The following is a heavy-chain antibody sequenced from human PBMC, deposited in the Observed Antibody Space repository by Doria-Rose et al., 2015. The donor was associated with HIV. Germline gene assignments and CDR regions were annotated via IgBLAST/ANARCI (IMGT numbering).Heavy chain of an antibody. CDR3: ARIKSSRWYHKYYFDF. CDR2: IFSDDER. D-gene: IGHD6-13*01. CDR1: GVSLSSPGMG. V-gene: IGHV2-26*01. Sequence: QVQLVQSGPVLVKPTETLTLTCTVSGVSLSSPGMGVSWIRQPPGKALEWLANIFSDDERSYKTSLKSRLTISRGTSKSQVVLTMTDMDPVDTATYYCARIKSSRWYHKYYFDFWGQGTLVIGSA. J-gene: IGHJ4*02.